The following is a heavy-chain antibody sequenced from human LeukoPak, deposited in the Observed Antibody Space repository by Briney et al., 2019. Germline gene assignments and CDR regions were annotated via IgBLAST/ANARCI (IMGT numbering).Heavy chain of an antibody. CDR2: IVTIDSCA. V-gene: IGHV5-10-1*01. Sequence: GESLRISCQGSVYSSTIYWISWVGQMPAQGREWRGRIVTIDSCATYRPCLQSHVTISPDKSTSTDYLQWSSLKASDTAMYYYSRVFTGRGRGGYGMDVWGKGTTVTVSS. CDR1: VYSSTIYW. CDR3: SRVFTGRGRGGYGMDV. D-gene: IGHD3-9*01. J-gene: IGHJ6*04.